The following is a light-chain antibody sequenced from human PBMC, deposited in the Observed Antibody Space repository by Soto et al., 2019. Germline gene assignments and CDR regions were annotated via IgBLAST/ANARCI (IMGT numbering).Light chain of an antibody. CDR3: SSYTSTRPPLL. Sequence: QSVLTQPASVSGSPAQSITISCTGSSSDIGAYNFVSWYQQHPGKAPKLMIYGVSLRPSGVSDRFSGSKSGNTASLTISGLQAEDEADYYCSSYTSTRPPLLFGAGTKLTVL. CDR1: SSDIGAYNF. CDR2: GVS. V-gene: IGLV2-14*01. J-gene: IGLJ1*01.